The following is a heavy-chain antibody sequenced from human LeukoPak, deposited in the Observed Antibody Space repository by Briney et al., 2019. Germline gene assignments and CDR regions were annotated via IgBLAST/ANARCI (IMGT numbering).Heavy chain of an antibody. V-gene: IGHV1-2*04. Sequence: GASVKVSCKASGYTFTGYYMHWVRQAPGQGLEWMGWINPNSGGTNYAQKSQGWVTMTRDTSISTAYMELSRPRSDDTAVYYCARVPQAYGYYGSGRAGAFNIWGQGTMVTVSS. CDR2: INPNSGGT. CDR3: ARVPQAYGYYGSGRAGAFNI. CDR1: GYTFTGYY. D-gene: IGHD3-10*01. J-gene: IGHJ3*02.